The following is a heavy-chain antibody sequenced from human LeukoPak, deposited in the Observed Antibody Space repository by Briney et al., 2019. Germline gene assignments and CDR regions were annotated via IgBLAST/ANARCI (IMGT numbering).Heavy chain of an antibody. CDR3: ARARGYSYAFDY. J-gene: IGHJ4*02. V-gene: IGHV4-30-2*01. CDR1: GGSISSGGYY. Sequence: KSSETLSLTCTVCGGSISSGGYYWSWIRQPPGKGLEWIGYIYHSGSTYYNPSLKSRVTISVDRSKNQFSLNLSSVTAADTAVYFCARARGYSYAFDYWGQGTLVTVSS. D-gene: IGHD5-18*01. CDR2: IYHSGST.